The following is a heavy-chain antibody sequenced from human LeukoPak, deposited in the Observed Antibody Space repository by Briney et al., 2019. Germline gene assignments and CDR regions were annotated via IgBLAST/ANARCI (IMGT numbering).Heavy chain of an antibody. CDR3: AGDSRYCSGGSCYSFVLYAFDI. D-gene: IGHD2-15*01. J-gene: IGHJ3*02. CDR1: GYTFTGYY. CDR2: INPNSGGT. V-gene: IGHV1-2*02. Sequence: ASVKVSCKASGYTFTGYYMHWVRQAPGQGLEWMGWINPNSGGTNYAQKFQGRVTMTRDTSISTAYMELSRLRSDDTAVYYCAGDSRYCSGGSCYSFVLYAFDIWGQGTMVTVSS.